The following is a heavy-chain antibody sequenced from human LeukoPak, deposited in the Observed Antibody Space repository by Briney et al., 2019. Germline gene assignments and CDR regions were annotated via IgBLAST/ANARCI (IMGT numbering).Heavy chain of an antibody. J-gene: IGHJ4*02. Sequence: GGSLRLSCTASGFTFGDYAMSWVRQAPGKGLEWVSAISGSGGSTYYADSVKGRFTISRDNSKNTLYLQMNSLRAEDTAVYYCAKDLYSYYDSSGYSDYWGQGTLVTVSS. CDR3: AKDLYSYYDSSGYSDY. V-gene: IGHV3-23*01. CDR2: ISGSGGST. CDR1: GFTFGDYA. D-gene: IGHD3-22*01.